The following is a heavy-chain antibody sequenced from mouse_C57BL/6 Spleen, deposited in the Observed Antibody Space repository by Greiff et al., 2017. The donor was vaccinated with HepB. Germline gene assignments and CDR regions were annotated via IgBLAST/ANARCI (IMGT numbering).Heavy chain of an antibody. CDR2: IDPSDSET. D-gene: IGHD1-1*01. V-gene: IGHV1-52*01. J-gene: IGHJ1*03. Sequence: VQLQQSGAELVRPGSSVKLSCKASGYTFTSYWMHWVKQRPIQGLEWIGNIDPSDSETHYNQKFKDKATLTVDKSSSTAYMQLSSLTSEDSAVYYCAREGTTVVNGYFDVWGTGTTVTVSS. CDR3: AREGTTVVNGYFDV. CDR1: GYTFTSYW.